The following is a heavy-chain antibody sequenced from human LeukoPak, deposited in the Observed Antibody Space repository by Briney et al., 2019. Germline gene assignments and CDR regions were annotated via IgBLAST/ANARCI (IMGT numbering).Heavy chain of an antibody. CDR1: GGFISSYY. Sequence: SETLSLTCTVSGGFISSYYWGWVRRPPGKGLEWIGYIHASGSNNYSPSLKSRISMSVDTSRNQIYLKLSHVTAADTAVYYCARRHYHILTGYSDGGSYHYYCMDACGKGDTVTASS. J-gene: IGHJ6*03. CDR3: ARRHYHILTGYSDGGSYHYYCMDA. D-gene: IGHD3-9*01. V-gene: IGHV4-4*09. CDR2: IHASGSN.